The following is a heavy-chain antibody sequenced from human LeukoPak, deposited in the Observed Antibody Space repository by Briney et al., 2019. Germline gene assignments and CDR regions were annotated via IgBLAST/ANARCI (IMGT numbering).Heavy chain of an antibody. J-gene: IGHJ4*02. CDR2: ISAYNGNT. D-gene: IGHD3-10*01. Sequence: ASVKVSCKVSGYTLTELSMHWVRQAPGQGLEWMGWISAYNGNTNYAQKLQGRVTMTTDTSTSTAYMELRSLRSDDTAVYYCARDRMVRGVVDYWGQGTLVTVSS. CDR3: ARDRMVRGVVDY. V-gene: IGHV1-18*01. CDR1: GYTLTELS.